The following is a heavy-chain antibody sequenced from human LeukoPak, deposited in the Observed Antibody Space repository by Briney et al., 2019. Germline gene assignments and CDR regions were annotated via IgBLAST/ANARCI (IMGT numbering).Heavy chain of an antibody. Sequence: GGSLRLSCVASGFTFSSYGMHWVRQASGKGLEWVARIKTKAESYATAYVASVKGRFTISRDDSKNTAYLQMDSLKTEDTAMYYCTRLSGGNFDSYYYGLDVWGQGTTVTVSS. D-gene: IGHD4-23*01. J-gene: IGHJ6*02. V-gene: IGHV3-73*01. CDR2: IKTKAESYAT. CDR3: TRLSGGNFDSYYYGLDV. CDR1: GFTFSSYG.